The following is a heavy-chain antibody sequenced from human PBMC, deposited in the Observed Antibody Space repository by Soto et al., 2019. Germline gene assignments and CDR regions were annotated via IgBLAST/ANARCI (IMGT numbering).Heavy chain of an antibody. CDR2: ISWNSGGI. D-gene: IGHD3-22*01. Sequence: EVQLVESGGGLVQPGRSLRLSCAASGFTFDDYAMHWVRQAPGKGLEWVSGISWNSGGIGYADSVKGRFTISRDNDKNSLYLQMSSLKTEDTALYYCAKDASAYYYDSSGYSAHDDWGQGTLVTVSS. CDR1: GFTFDDYA. V-gene: IGHV3-9*01. CDR3: AKDASAYYYDSSGYSAHDD. J-gene: IGHJ4*02.